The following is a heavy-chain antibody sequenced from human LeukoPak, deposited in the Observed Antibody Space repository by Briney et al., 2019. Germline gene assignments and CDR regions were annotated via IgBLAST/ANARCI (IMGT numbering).Heavy chain of an antibody. CDR3: ARGGVATYSDAFDI. D-gene: IGHD5-12*01. J-gene: IGHJ3*02. CDR2: ISAYNGNT. Sequence: ASVKVSCKASGYTFTSYGISWVRQAPGQGLEWMGWISAYNGNTNYAQKLQGRVTMTRDTSTSTVYMELSSLRSEDTAVYYCARGGVATYSDAFDIWGQGTMVTVSS. V-gene: IGHV1-18*01. CDR1: GYTFTSYG.